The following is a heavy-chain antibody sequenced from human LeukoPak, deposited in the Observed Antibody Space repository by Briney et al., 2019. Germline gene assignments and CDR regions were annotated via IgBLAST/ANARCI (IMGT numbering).Heavy chain of an antibody. Sequence: ASVKVSFTASGYTFTSYYMHWVRQAPGQGLEWMGIINPSGGSTSYAQKFQGRVTMTRDMSTSTVYMELSSLRSEDTAVYYCARARELQGYYFDYWGQGTLVTVSS. CDR1: GYTFTSYY. CDR3: ARARELQGYYFDY. CDR2: INPSGGST. J-gene: IGHJ4*02. V-gene: IGHV1-46*01. D-gene: IGHD1-26*01.